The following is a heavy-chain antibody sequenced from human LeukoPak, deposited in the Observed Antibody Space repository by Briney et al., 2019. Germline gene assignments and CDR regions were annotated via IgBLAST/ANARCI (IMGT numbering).Heavy chain of an antibody. V-gene: IGHV1-69*04. CDR3: ARPKFSADSSGYYY. Sequence: GSSVKVSCKASGGTFSSYAISWVRQAPGQGLEWMGRIIPILGIANYAQKFQGRVTITADKSTSTAYMELSSLRSEDTAVYYCARPKFSADSSGYYYWGQGTLVTVSS. CDR1: GGTFSSYA. D-gene: IGHD3-22*01. CDR2: IIPILGIA. J-gene: IGHJ4*02.